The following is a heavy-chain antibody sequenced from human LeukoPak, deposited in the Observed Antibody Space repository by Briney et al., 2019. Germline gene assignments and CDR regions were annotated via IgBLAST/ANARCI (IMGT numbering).Heavy chain of an antibody. V-gene: IGHV3-53*01. J-gene: IGHJ6*04. CDR1: GFTVSSNY. Sequence: GGSLRLSCAASGFTVSSNYMSWVRQAPGKGLEWVSVIYSGGSTYYADSVMGRFTISRDNSKNTLYLQMNSLRAEDTAVYYCAGVGFGEPYYYYGMDVWGKGTTVTVSS. D-gene: IGHD3-10*01. CDR2: IYSGGST. CDR3: AGVGFGEPYYYYGMDV.